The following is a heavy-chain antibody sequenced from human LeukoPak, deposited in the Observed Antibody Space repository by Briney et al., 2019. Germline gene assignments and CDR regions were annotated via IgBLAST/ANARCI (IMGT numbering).Heavy chain of an antibody. CDR3: ARVIVTYYYDSSGYYLDY. CDR2: MNPNSGNT. CDR1: GYTFTSYD. V-gene: IGHV1-8*01. D-gene: IGHD3-22*01. Sequence: ASVKVSCKASGYTFTSYDINWVRQATGQGLEWMGWMNPNSGNTGYAQKFQGRVTMTRNTSISTAYMELSSLRSEDTAVYYCARVIVTYYYDSSGYYLDYWGQGTLVTVSS. J-gene: IGHJ4*02.